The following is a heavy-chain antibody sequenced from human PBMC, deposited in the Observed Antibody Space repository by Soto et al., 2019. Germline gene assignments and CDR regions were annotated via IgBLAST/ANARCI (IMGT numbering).Heavy chain of an antibody. D-gene: IGHD6-13*01. J-gene: IGHJ3*01. CDR2: SRNKSKKYTT. Sequence: PGGSLRLSCVGSGFSISDHYMDWVRQAPGKGLEWVGRSRNKSKKYTTEYAASVKGRVTVSRDESKNSVYLQMNSLQTEDTAIYYCVRMSAAVSNAFDVWGRGTMVTVSS. CDR1: GFSISDHY. V-gene: IGHV3-72*01. CDR3: VRMSAAVSNAFDV.